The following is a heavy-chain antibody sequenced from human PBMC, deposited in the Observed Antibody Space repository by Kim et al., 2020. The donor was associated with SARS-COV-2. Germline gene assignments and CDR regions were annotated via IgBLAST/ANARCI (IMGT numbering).Heavy chain of an antibody. CDR3: ARVGTLKATAGSKLHYFDY. Sequence: GGSLRLSCAASGFTFSSSWMHWVRQAPGKGLVWVARISNDGSITSYADSVKGRFTSSRDNAKNTLYLQMNSLRAEDTAVYYCARVGTLKATAGSKLHYFDYWCQGTQVTVSS. D-gene: IGHD6-13*01. V-gene: IGHV3-74*01. CDR2: ISNDGSIT. CDR1: GFTFSSSW. J-gene: IGHJ4*02.